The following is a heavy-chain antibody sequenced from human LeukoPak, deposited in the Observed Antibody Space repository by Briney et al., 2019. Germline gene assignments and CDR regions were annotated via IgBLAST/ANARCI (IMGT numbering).Heavy chain of an antibody. D-gene: IGHD3-22*01. J-gene: IGHJ4*02. CDR3: ARGSYYDSSGYYFLDY. CDR2: INHSGST. CDR1: GGSFSGYY. V-gene: IGHV4-34*01. Sequence: PSETLSLTCAVYGGSFSGYYWSWTRQPPGKGLEWIGEINHSGSTNYNPSLKSRVTISVDTSKNQFSLKLSSATAADTAVYYCARGSYYDSSGYYFLDYWGQGTLVTVSS.